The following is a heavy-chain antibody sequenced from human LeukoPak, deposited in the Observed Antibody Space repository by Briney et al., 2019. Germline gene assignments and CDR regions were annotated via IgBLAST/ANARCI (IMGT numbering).Heavy chain of an antibody. D-gene: IGHD3-22*01. Sequence: GGSLRLSCAASGFTFSSYDMPRVRQATGKGLEWVSAIGTAGDTYYPGSVKGRFTISRENAKNSLYLQMNSLRAGDTAVYYCARGINYYDSSGFDYWGQGTLVTVSS. J-gene: IGHJ4*02. CDR2: IGTAGDT. CDR1: GFTFSSYD. CDR3: ARGINYYDSSGFDY. V-gene: IGHV3-13*01.